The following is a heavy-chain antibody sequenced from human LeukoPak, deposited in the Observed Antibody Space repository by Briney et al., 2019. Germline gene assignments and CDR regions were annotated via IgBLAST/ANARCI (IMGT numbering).Heavy chain of an antibody. CDR3: TTDDRPSRVATIPSFDY. D-gene: IGHD5-12*01. Sequence: PGGSLRLSCSASGFTFRKYWMTWVRQAPGKGLEWVAHINDDGSEQNYVGSVKGRFTISRDNGKNSVYMQMNSLKTEDTAVYYCTTDDRPSRVATIPSFDYWGQGTLVTVSS. J-gene: IGHJ4*02. CDR2: INDDGSEQ. CDR1: GFTFRKYW. V-gene: IGHV3-7*05.